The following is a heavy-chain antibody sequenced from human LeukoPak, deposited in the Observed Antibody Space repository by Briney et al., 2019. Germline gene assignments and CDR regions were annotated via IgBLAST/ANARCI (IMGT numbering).Heavy chain of an antibody. V-gene: IGHV1-18*01. CDR1: GYTFTSYG. J-gene: IGHJ4*02. CDR3: ARDRHYDILTGRYPFEY. D-gene: IGHD3-9*01. Sequence: GASVKVSCKAYGYTFTSYGISWVRQAPGQGLEWMGWISAYNGNTNYAQKLQGRVTMTTDTSTSTAYMELRSLRSDDTAVYYCARDRHYDILTGRYPFEYWGQGTLVTVSS. CDR2: ISAYNGNT.